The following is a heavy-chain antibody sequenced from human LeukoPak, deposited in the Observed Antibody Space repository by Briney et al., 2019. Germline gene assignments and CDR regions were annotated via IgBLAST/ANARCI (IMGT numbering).Heavy chain of an antibody. V-gene: IGHV1-69*05. Sequence: SVEVSCKASGGTFSSYAISWVRQAPGQGLEWMGGIIPIFGTANYAQKFQGRVTITTDESTSTAYMELSSLRSEDTAVYYCARHSSSWYSGHYMDVWGKGTTVTVSS. J-gene: IGHJ6*03. CDR3: ARHSSSWYSGHYMDV. CDR1: GGTFSSYA. D-gene: IGHD6-13*01. CDR2: IIPIFGTA.